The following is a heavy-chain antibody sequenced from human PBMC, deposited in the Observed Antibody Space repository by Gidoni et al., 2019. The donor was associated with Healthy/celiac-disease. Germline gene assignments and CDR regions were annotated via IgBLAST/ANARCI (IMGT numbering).Heavy chain of an antibody. CDR2: IKSKTDGGAT. V-gene: IGHV3-15*01. Sequence: EVQRVESGGGLVKAGGSLRHYCAASGSTFSNAWMSWVRQAPGKGLEWVGRIKSKTDGGATDYAAPVKGRFTISRDDSTNTLYLQMNSLKTEDTAVYYCTTDWDYYYYGMDVWGQGTTVTVSS. D-gene: IGHD3-16*01. J-gene: IGHJ6*02. CDR1: GSTFSNAW. CDR3: TTDWDYYYYGMDV.